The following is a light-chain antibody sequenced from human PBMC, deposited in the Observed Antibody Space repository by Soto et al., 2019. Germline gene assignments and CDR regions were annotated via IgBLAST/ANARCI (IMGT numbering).Light chain of an antibody. CDR3: QQYNIWPPYT. Sequence: EIVMTQSPATLSVSPGERATLYRKASQRISSNLAWYQQKPGQPPRLLIYGASTRASGIPARFSGSGSGTEYTLPISGLQSEDFAIYYCQQYNIWPPYTFGQGTKLEIK. CDR2: GAS. CDR1: QRISSN. V-gene: IGKV3-15*01. J-gene: IGKJ2*01.